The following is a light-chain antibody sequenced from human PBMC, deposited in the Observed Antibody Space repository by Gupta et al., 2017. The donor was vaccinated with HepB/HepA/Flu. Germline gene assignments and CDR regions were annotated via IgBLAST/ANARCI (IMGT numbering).Light chain of an antibody. V-gene: IGKV3-20*01. J-gene: IGKJ1*01. CDR1: QGVDGTF. CDR3: QLYGTSGT. Sequence: EIGLTQSPGTLSLSPGERATLPCRASQGVDGTFLAWYQQRPGQAPRVLIYGASSRVTGIPDRFSGSGCGTDFTLTVSRLEAEDFAVYYCQLYGTSGTFGQGTKVEIK. CDR2: GAS.